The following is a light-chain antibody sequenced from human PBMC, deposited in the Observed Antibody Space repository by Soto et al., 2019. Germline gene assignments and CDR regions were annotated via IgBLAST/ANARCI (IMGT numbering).Light chain of an antibody. CDR3: TSSSDTFVF. CDR1: SSDVGGSNY. CDR2: DVT. Sequence: QSVLTQPASVSGSPGQSITISCTGSSSDVGGSNYVSWYQHHPGKAPRLIIFDVTYRPSGVSNRFSGSKSGNTASLSISGLQAEDEADYYCTSSSDTFVFFGGGTKLTVL. J-gene: IGLJ2*01. V-gene: IGLV2-14*03.